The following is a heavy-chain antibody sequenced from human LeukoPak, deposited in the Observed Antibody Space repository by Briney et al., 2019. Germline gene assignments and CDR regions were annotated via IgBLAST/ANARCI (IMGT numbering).Heavy chain of an antibody. D-gene: IGHD3-22*01. J-gene: IGHJ4*02. Sequence: GESLKISCKASGFRFTSNWIAWVRQMPGKGLEWMGIIYPGDSDTRYSPSFQGQVTISADKSISTAYLQWSSLKASDTAMYYCARYLGDSSGYDYWGQGTLVTVSS. V-gene: IGHV5-51*01. CDR2: IYPGDSDT. CDR1: GFRFTSNW. CDR3: ARYLGDSSGYDY.